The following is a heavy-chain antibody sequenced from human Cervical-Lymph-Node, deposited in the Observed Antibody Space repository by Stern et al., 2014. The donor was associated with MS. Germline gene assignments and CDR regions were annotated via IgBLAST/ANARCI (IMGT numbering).Heavy chain of an antibody. Sequence: VQLVESGPDVKKPGASAKVSCEASGYSFTDYYIHWVRQAPGQGLEWMGRINPATGSTTYAQNFQGRVTMTRDTSITTAYMILSRLSSDDTAVYYCARDLADYRYYFDSWGPGTLVTVSS. CDR1: GYSFTDYY. CDR3: ARDLADYRYYFDS. V-gene: IGHV1-2*06. J-gene: IGHJ4*02. CDR2: INPATGST. D-gene: IGHD4-11*01.